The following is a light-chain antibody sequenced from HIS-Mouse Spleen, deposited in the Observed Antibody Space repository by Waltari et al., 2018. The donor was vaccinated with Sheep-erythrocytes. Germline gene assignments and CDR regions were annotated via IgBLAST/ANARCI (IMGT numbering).Light chain of an antibody. CDR3: AAWDDSLSGNWV. V-gene: IGLV1-47*01. CDR2: RNN. Sequence: QSVLTQPPSASGTPGQRVTISCSGSSSNIGSNSVSWYQQLPGTAPKLLIYRNNQRPSGVPDRFSGSKSGTSASLAISGLRSEDEADYYCAAWDDSLSGNWVFGGGTKLTVL. CDR1: SSNIGSNS. J-gene: IGLJ3*02.